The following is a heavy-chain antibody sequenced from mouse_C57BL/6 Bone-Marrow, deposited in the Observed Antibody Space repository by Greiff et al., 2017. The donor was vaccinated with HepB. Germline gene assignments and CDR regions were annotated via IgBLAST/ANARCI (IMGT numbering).Heavy chain of an antibody. CDR3: ARPEDYGSWFAY. D-gene: IGHD1-1*01. CDR2: ISSGSSTI. Sequence: DVKLVESGGGLVKPGGSLKLSCAASGFTFSDYGMHWVRQAPEKGLEWVAYISSGSSTIYYADTVKGRFTISRDNAKNTLFLQMTSLRSEDTAMYYCARPEDYGSWFAYWGQGTLVTVSA. CDR1: GFTFSDYG. J-gene: IGHJ3*01. V-gene: IGHV5-17*01.